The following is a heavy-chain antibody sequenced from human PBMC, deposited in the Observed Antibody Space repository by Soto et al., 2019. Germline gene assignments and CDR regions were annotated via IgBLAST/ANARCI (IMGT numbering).Heavy chain of an antibody. V-gene: IGHV4-39*01. J-gene: IGHJ4*02. CDR2: IYYSGST. CDR1: GGSISSSSYY. CDR3: ARLPDYGDYGFFDY. D-gene: IGHD4-17*01. Sequence: QLQLQESGPGLVKPSETLSLTCTVSGGSISSSSYYWGWIRQPPGKGLEWIGSIYYSGSTYYNPSLKSRVTISVDTAKTQFSLRLSSVTAADPAVYYCARLPDYGDYGFFDYWGQGTLVTVSS.